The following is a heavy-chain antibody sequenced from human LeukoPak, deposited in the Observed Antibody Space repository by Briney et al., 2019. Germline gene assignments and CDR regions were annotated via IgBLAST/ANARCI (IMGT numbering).Heavy chain of an antibody. CDR3: AKDLGDVGATGGYFDY. D-gene: IGHD1-26*01. CDR1: GGTFSSYA. CDR2: IIPIFGTA. Sequence: ASVKVSCKASGGTFSSYAISWVRQAPGQGLEWMGGIIPIFGTANYAQKFQGRVTITADESTSTAYMELSSLRSEDAAVYYCAKDLGDVGATGGYFDYWGQGTLVTVSS. V-gene: IGHV1-69*13. J-gene: IGHJ4*02.